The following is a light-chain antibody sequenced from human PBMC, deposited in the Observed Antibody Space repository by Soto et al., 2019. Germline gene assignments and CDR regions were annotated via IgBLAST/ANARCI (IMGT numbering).Light chain of an antibody. CDR2: EVS. CDR3: SSYTSSSTYV. Sequence: QSALTQPASVSGSPGQSITISCTGNSSDVGGYNYVSWCQQHPGKAPKLMIYEVSNRPSGVSNRFSGSKSGNTASLTISGLQAEYEADYYCSSYTSSSTYVFGTGTKLTVL. V-gene: IGLV2-14*01. CDR1: SSDVGGYNY. J-gene: IGLJ1*01.